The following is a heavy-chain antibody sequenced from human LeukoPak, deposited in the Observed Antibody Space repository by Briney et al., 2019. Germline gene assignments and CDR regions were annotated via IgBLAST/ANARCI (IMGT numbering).Heavy chain of an antibody. D-gene: IGHD2-2*02. Sequence: ASVKVSCKASGGTFSSYAISWVRQAPGQGLEWMGRIIPILGIANYAQKFQGRVTITADKSTSTAYMELSSLRSEDTAVYYCARTQTEYCSSTSCYTDYYYYYGMDVWGQGTTVTVSS. CDR3: ARTQTEYCSSTSCYTDYYYYYGMDV. CDR2: IIPILGIA. V-gene: IGHV1-69*04. J-gene: IGHJ6*02. CDR1: GGTFSSYA.